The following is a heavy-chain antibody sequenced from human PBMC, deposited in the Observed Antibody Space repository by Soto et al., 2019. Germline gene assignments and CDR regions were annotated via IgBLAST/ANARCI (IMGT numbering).Heavy chain of an antibody. CDR1: GGSISSYY. D-gene: IGHD3-22*01. J-gene: IGHJ4*02. CDR2: IYYSGST. V-gene: IGHV4-59*01. Sequence: SETLSLTCTISGGSISSYYWSWIRQPPGKGLEWIGYIYYSGSTNYNPSLKSRVTISVDTSKNQFSLKLSSVTAADTAVYYCARASSGYYPFDYWGQGTLVTVSS. CDR3: ARASSGYYPFDY.